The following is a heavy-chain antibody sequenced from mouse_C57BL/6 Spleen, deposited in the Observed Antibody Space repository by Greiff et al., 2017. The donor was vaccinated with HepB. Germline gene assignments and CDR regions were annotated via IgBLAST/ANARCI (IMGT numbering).Heavy chain of an antibody. CDR1: GYTFTSYW. CDR2: IDPSDSYT. Sequence: VQLQQPGAELVKPGASVKLSCKASGYTFTSYWMQWVKQRPGQGLEWIGEIDPSDSYTNYNQKFKGKATLTVDTSSSTAYMQLSSLTSEDSAVYYCARWGTGYYFDYWGQGTTLTVSS. V-gene: IGHV1-50*01. J-gene: IGHJ2*01. CDR3: ARWGTGYYFDY. D-gene: IGHD3-3*01.